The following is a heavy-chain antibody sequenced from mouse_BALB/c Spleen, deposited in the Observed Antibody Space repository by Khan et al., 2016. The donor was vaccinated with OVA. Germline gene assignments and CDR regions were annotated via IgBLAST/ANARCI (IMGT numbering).Heavy chain of an antibody. CDR3: TRDGNDAHGYFDV. V-gene: IGHV5-6-4*01. D-gene: IGHD2-2*01. Sequence: EVQLLESGGGLVRPGGSLKLSCAASGFSFTSYTMSWVRQTPEKRLEWVATISSGSTYTYYPDSVKGRVTISRDNAKNTLYLQRSSLKSEDTAMYYCTRDGNDAHGYFDVWGAGTTVTVSS. J-gene: IGHJ1*01. CDR1: GFSFTSYT. CDR2: ISSGSTYT.